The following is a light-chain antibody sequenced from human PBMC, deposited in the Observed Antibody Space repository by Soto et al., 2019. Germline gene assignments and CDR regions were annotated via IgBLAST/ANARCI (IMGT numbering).Light chain of an antibody. J-gene: IGKJ1*01. Sequence: EIILTQSPASLSVSPGERATLSCRASQSVNNNLAWYQQKPGRAPRLLFYSASSRATGIPDRFSGSGSGTDFTLTISRLEPEDFAVYYCHHFGSLPETFGQGTNVE. CDR1: QSVNNN. V-gene: IGKV3-20*01. CDR2: SAS. CDR3: HHFGSLPET.